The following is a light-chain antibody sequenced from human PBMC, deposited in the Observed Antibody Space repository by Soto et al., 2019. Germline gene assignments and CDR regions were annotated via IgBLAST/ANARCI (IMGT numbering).Light chain of an antibody. CDR1: SSDVGGYNY. V-gene: IGLV2-14*01. CDR2: DVS. CDR3: SSYTSSGTLVV. J-gene: IGLJ2*01. Sequence: QSALTQPASVSGSPGQSITISCTGTSSDVGGYNYVSWYQQHPGKAPKLMIYDVSNRPSGVSNRFSGSKSGNTAPLTLSGLQAEDEADYYCSSYTSSGTLVVFGGGTQLTVL.